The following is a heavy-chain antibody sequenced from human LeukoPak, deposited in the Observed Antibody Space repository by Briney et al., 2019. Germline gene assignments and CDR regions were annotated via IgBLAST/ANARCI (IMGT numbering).Heavy chain of an antibody. Sequence: GGSLRLSCAASGFTFSSYAMSRVRQAPGKGLEWVSAISGSGGSTYYADSVKGRFTISRDNSRDTLYLQMNSLRTEDTAVYYCAKGYYDYVWGSYYFDYWGQGTLVTVSS. V-gene: IGHV3-23*01. CDR3: AKGYYDYVWGSYYFDY. CDR1: GFTFSSYA. CDR2: ISGSGGST. D-gene: IGHD3-16*01. J-gene: IGHJ4*02.